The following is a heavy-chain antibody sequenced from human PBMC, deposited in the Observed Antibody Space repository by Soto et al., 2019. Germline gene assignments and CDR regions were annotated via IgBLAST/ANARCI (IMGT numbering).Heavy chain of an antibody. Sequence: ASVKVSCKASGYTFTSYGISWVRQAPGQGLEWMGWISAYNGNTNYAQKLQGRVTMTTDTSTSTAYMELRSLRSDDTAVYYCARDFQGYCTNGVSYTEGYYDYGMDVWG. D-gene: IGHD2-8*01. CDR1: GYTFTSYG. CDR3: ARDFQGYCTNGVSYTEGYYDYGMDV. J-gene: IGHJ6*02. V-gene: IGHV1-18*04. CDR2: ISAYNGNT.